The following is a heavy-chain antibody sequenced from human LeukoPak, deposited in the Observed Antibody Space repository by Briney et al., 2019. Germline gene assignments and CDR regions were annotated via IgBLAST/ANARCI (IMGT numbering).Heavy chain of an antibody. V-gene: IGHV3-30*18. J-gene: IGHJ5*02. CDR1: GFTFSTYG. CDR2: ISYDGSNK. CDR3: AKSGYQLLAGNWFDP. Sequence: PGGSLRLSCAASGFTFSTYGMHWVRQAPGNGLEWVAVISYDGSNKNYADSVKGRFTISRDNSRNTLDLQMNSLRPEDTAVYYCAKSGYQLLAGNWFDPWGQGTLVTVSS. D-gene: IGHD2-2*01.